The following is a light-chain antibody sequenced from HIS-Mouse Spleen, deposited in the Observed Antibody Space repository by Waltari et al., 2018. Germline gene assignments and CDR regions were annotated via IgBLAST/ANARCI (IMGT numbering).Light chain of an antibody. CDR3: SSYTSSSTRV. J-gene: IGLJ3*02. CDR2: DVR. CDR1: SSDVGGYNY. V-gene: IGLV2-14*03. Sequence: QSALTQPASVSGSPGQSITISCTGTSSDVGGYNYVSWYQQHPGKAPKPMIYDVRNRPSGVSNRLSGSKSGNTASLTISGLQAEDEADYYCSSYTSSSTRVFGGGTKLTVL.